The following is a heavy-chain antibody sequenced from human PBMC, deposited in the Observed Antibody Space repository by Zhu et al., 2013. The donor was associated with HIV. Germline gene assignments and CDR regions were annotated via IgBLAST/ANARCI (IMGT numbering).Heavy chain of an antibody. V-gene: IGHV1-2*02. Sequence: QAQLVQSGAEVKKPGASVKVSCKASGYTFSDYYIHWVRQAPGQGLEWMGWINPNSGDTKYAQKFQSRVTMTRDTSITTAYMELKRLRSDDTAMYYCARAVDYSDSSGSDYWGQGSRVTVSS. J-gene: IGHJ4*02. D-gene: IGHD3-22*01. CDR3: ARAVDYSDSSGSDY. CDR2: INPNSGDT. CDR1: GYTFSDYY.